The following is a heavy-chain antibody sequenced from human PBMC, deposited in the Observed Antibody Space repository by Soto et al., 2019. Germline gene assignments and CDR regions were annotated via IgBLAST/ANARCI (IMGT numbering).Heavy chain of an antibody. V-gene: IGHV3-64*01. D-gene: IGHD3-3*01. CDR1: GFTFSSYA. CDR2: ISSNGGST. Sequence: GGSLRLSCAASGFTFSSYAMHWVRQAPGKGLEYVSAISSNGGSTYYANSVKGRFTIPRDNSKNTLYLQMGSLRAEDMAVYYCARLKSLFGVVINYYNYMDVWGKGTTVTVSS. J-gene: IGHJ6*03. CDR3: ARLKSLFGVVINYYNYMDV.